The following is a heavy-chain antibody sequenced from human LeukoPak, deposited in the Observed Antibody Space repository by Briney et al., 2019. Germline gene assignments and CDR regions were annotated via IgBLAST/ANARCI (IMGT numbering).Heavy chain of an antibody. CDR1: GFTFSSYS. J-gene: IGHJ4*02. V-gene: IGHV3-21*01. Sequence: GGSLRLSCTASGFTFSSYSMNWVRQAPGKGLEWVSSISSSSSYIYYADSVKGRFTISRDNAKNSLYLQMNSLRAEDTAVYYCAKNMVRGVYYFDYWGQGTLVTVSS. CDR3: AKNMVRGVYYFDY. D-gene: IGHD3-10*01. CDR2: ISSSSSYI.